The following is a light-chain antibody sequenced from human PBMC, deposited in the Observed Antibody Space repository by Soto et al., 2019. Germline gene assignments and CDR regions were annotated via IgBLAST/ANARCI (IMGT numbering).Light chain of an antibody. J-gene: IGLJ2*01. CDR1: SSDVGGYNY. CDR2: EVS. Sequence: QSALTQPASVSGSPGQSITISCTGTSSDVGGYNYVSWYQQHPGKAPKLMIYEVSKWPSGISNRFSGSKSGNTASLTISGLRAEDEADYYCSSYTTSLTVVFGGGTKLTVL. CDR3: SSYTTSLTVV. V-gene: IGLV2-14*01.